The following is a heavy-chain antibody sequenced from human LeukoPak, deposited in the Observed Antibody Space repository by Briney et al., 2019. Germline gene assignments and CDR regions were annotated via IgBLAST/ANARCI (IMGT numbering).Heavy chain of an antibody. V-gene: IGHV3-48*01. J-gene: IGHJ4*02. CDR3: AKEGRSLQTY. CDR1: GLTFSSYD. D-gene: IGHD5-24*01. CDR2: ISGSSGTI. Sequence: GGSLRLSCAASGLTFSSYDMNWVRQAPGKGLEWVSYISGSSGTIYYSDAVKGRFTISRDNAKNSVFLQMNSLRVEDTAVYFCAKEGRSLQTYWGQGTLVTVSS.